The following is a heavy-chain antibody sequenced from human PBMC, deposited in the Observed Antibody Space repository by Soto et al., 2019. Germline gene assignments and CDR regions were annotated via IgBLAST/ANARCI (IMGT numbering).Heavy chain of an antibody. V-gene: IGHV1-69*06. Sequence: QVRLAQSGAEVRNPGSSVRVSCKASGATLSDYGITWVRQAPRQGLEWVGAILPMFRKTNYAQKFQGRVTIIADKSPDTVYLELSRLRSDDTATYYCARVVQLGSNYAMDFWGQETTVVVSS. CDR3: ARVVQLGSNYAMDF. D-gene: IGHD1-1*01. J-gene: IGHJ6*02. CDR2: ILPMFRKT. CDR1: GATLSDYG.